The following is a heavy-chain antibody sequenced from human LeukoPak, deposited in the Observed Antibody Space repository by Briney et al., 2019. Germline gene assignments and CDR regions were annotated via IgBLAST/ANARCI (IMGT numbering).Heavy chain of an antibody. V-gene: IGHV3-48*03. D-gene: IGHD3-3*01. Sequence: GGSLRLSCAASGFTFSSYEMNWVRQAPGKGLESVSYISSSGSTIYYADSVKGRFTISRDNAKNSLYLQMNSLRAEDTAVYYCARALYYDFWSGPIDYWGQGTLVTVSS. CDR2: ISSSGSTI. CDR1: GFTFSSYE. J-gene: IGHJ4*02. CDR3: ARALYYDFWSGPIDY.